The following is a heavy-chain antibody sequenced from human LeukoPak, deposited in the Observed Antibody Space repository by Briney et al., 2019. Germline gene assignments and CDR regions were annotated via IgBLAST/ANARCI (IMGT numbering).Heavy chain of an antibody. J-gene: IGHJ4*02. D-gene: IGHD4-17*01. CDR3: ARDYGDYGRLFDY. Sequence: SEPLSLTCTDSGSSISSYYWSSLRQPAGEGLEWIGLIYSSGSTNYNPSLKSRVTMSVDTSKNQFSLKLSSVTAADTAVYYCARDYGDYGRLFDYWGQGTLVTVSS. CDR1: GSSISSYY. V-gene: IGHV4-4*07. CDR2: IYSSGST.